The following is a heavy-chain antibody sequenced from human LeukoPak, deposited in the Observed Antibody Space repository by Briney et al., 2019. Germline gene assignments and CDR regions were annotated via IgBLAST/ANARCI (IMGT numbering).Heavy chain of an antibody. CDR2: ISYSGNT. Sequence: PSETLSLTCTVSGGSVNTAGSFWSWIRQPPGKGPEWIGYISYSGNTNYNPSLKSRVTMSLDTSKNQFSLKLSSVTAADTAVYYCAKWHERLLAFDSWGQGVLVTVSS. D-gene: IGHD1-1*01. CDR1: GGSVNTAGSF. CDR3: AKWHERLLAFDS. V-gene: IGHV4-61*08. J-gene: IGHJ4*02.